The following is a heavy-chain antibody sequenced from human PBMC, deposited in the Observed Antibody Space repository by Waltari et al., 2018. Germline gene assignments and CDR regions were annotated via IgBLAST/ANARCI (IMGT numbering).Heavy chain of an antibody. Sequence: EVQLVASGGALVRTGGSLRPSCASPDFTISDAWMTWVRQAPGKGLEWVGHIKSKADGGTTDYAAPVKGRFTISRDDSQKTLYRQMNSLKSDDTAVYYCAKDVPYTGGGAMRYWGQGALVTVSS. CDR3: AKDVPYTGGGAMRY. V-gene: IGHV3-15*02. CDR1: DFTISDAW. CDR2: IKSKADGGTT. J-gene: IGHJ4*02. D-gene: IGHD6-19*01.